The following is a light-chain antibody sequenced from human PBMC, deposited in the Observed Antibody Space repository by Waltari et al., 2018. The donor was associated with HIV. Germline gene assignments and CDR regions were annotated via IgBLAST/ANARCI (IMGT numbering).Light chain of an antibody. J-gene: IGKJ1*01. Sequence: DIQMTQSPSSLSASVGDRVTITCRASQNISFYLSWYLQKPGKTPKILIYAAFSLQNGVPSRFSGSGSGTDFFLTISSLQPEDFATYYCLQSYSTPWTFGQGTRVEFK. CDR2: AAF. V-gene: IGKV1-39*01. CDR3: LQSYSTPWT. CDR1: QNISFY.